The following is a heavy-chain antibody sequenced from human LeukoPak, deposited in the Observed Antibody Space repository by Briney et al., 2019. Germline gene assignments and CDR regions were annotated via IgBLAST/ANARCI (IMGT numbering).Heavy chain of an antibody. CDR2: IYYSGST. Sequence: PSEILSLTCTVSGGSINSGGYYWSWIRQHPGKDLVWIGYIYYSGSTYYNPSLKSRVIISVDTSKNQFSLKLSSVTAVDTAVYYCARDRLSCSSTSCSHYYYDSWGQGTLVTVSS. CDR1: GGSINSGGYY. J-gene: IGHJ4*02. V-gene: IGHV4-31*03. CDR3: ARDRLSCSSTSCSHYYYDS. D-gene: IGHD2-2*01.